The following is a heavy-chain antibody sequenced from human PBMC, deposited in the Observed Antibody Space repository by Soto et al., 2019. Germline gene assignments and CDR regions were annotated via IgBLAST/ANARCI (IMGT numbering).Heavy chain of an antibody. V-gene: IGHV4-4*02. J-gene: IGHJ6*03. CDR2: IYHSGST. Sequence: PSETLSLTCAVSSGSISSSNWWRWVRQPPGKGLEWIGEIYHSGSTNYNPSLKSRVTISVDKSKNQFSLKLSSVTAADTAVYYCARLGYCSSTSCLDYYYYYYMDVWGKGTTVTVSS. D-gene: IGHD2-2*01. CDR1: SGSISSSNW. CDR3: ARLGYCSSTSCLDYYYYYYMDV.